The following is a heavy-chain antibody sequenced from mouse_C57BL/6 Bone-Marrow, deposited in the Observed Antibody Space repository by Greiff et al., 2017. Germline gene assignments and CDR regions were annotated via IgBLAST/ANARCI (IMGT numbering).Heavy chain of an antibody. V-gene: IGHV1-50*01. J-gene: IGHJ1*03. CDR1: GYTFTSYW. D-gene: IGHD1-1*01. CDR2: IGPSDSYT. Sequence: VQLQQPGAELVKPGASVKLSCKASGYTFTSYWMQWVKQRPGQGLEWIGEIGPSDSYTNYNQKFKGKATLTVDTSSSTAYMQLSSLTSEDSAVYYCAREDYGSTFDVWGTGTTVTVSS. CDR3: AREDYGSTFDV.